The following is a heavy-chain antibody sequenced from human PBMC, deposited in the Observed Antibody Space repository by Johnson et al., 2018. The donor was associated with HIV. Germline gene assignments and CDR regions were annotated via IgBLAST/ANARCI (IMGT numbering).Heavy chain of an antibody. D-gene: IGHD6-13*01. V-gene: IGHV3-7*01. J-gene: IGHJ3*02. CDR2: IKQDGSEK. CDR3: ARVRTAAGFDAFDI. Sequence: EQLVESGGGVVQPGRSLRLSCAASGFTFSSYAMHWVRQAPGKGLEWVANIKQDGSEKYYVDSVKGRFTISRDNAKNSLYLQMNSLRAEDTAVYYCARVRTAAGFDAFDIWGQGTMVTVSS. CDR1: GFTFSSYA.